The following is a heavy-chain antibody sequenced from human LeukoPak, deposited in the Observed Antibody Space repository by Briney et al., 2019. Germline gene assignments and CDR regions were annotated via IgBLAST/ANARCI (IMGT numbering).Heavy chain of an antibody. Sequence: SDTLSLICTVSGDSISSYYWSWLRQPAGEGLEWIGRIYTNGITNYNPSLTSRVTMSVDTSKSQFSLKLSSVTAADTAVYYCAREGYSTGWYPDYWGQGTLVTVSS. V-gene: IGHV4-4*07. D-gene: IGHD6-19*01. J-gene: IGHJ4*02. CDR3: AREGYSTGWYPDY. CDR1: GDSISSYY. CDR2: IYTNGIT.